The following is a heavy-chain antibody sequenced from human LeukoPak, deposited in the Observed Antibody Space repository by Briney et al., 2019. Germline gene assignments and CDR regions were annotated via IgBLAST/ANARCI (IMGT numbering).Heavy chain of an antibody. CDR2: IGAYNGNT. CDR3: ARVGYYGSGSYWNWFDP. CDR1: GYTFTSYD. Sequence: ASVKVSCKASGYTFTSYDINWVRQATGQGLEWMGWIGAYNGNTNYAQKLQGRVTMTTDTSTSTAYMELRSLRSDDTAVYYCARVGYYGSGSYWNWFDPWGQGTLVTVSS. J-gene: IGHJ5*02. V-gene: IGHV1-18*01. D-gene: IGHD3-10*01.